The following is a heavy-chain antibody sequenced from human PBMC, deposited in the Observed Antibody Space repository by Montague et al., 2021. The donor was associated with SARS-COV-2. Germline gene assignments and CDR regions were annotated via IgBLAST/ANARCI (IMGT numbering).Heavy chain of an antibody. D-gene: IGHD3-10*01. CDR2: ISYDGSNK. CDR3: ARAHRYGSGSYLDWFDP. Sequence: SLRLSCPASGFTFSSYAMHWVRQAPGKGLEWVAVISYDGSNKYYADSVKGRFTISRDNSKNTLYLQMNSLRAEDTAVYYCARAHRYGSGSYLDWFDPWGQGTLVTVSS. J-gene: IGHJ5*02. CDR1: GFTFSSYA. V-gene: IGHV3-30-3*01.